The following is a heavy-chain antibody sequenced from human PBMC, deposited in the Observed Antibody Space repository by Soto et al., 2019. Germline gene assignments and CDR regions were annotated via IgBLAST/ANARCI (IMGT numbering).Heavy chain of an antibody. D-gene: IGHD3-9*01. V-gene: IGHV4-39*01. CDR3: ARRTHDDILTGHYYFDY. Sequence: SETLSLTCTVSGGSISSSSYYWGWIRQPPGKGLEWIGSIYYSGSTYYNPSLKSRVTISVDTSKNPFSLKLSSVTAADTAVYYCARRTHDDILTGHYYFDYWGQGTLVTVSS. J-gene: IGHJ4*02. CDR1: GGSISSSSYY. CDR2: IYYSGST.